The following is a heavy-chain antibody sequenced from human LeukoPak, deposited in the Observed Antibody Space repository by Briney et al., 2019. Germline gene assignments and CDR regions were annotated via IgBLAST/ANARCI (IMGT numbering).Heavy chain of an antibody. Sequence: GGSLRLSCAASGFTFSSYSMNWVPQAPGKGLEWVSYISSSSSTIYYADSVKGRFTISRDNAKNSLYLQMNSLRAEDTAVYYCARLSFDGDFDYWGQGTLVTVSS. CDR1: GFTFSSYS. CDR3: ARLSFDGDFDY. D-gene: IGHD3-9*01. V-gene: IGHV3-48*01. CDR2: ISSSSSTI. J-gene: IGHJ4*02.